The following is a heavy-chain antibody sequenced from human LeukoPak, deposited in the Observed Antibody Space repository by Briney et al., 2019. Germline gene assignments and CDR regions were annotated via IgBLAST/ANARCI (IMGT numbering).Heavy chain of an antibody. CDR1: GGSISSGAYS. V-gene: IGHV4-30-2*01. Sequence: SETLSLTCAVSGGSISSGAYSWSWLRQPPGKGLEWIGYIYHSGSTYYNPSLKSRVTISVDRSKNHFSLKLSSVTAADTAVYYCATYCSSTSCPMTDAFDIWGQGTMVTVSS. CDR2: IYHSGST. J-gene: IGHJ3*02. CDR3: ATYCSSTSCPMTDAFDI. D-gene: IGHD2-2*01.